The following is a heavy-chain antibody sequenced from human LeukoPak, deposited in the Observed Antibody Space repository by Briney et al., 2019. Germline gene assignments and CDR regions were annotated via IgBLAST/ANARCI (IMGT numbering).Heavy chain of an antibody. D-gene: IGHD3-22*01. CDR2: IRSKAYGGTT. V-gene: IGHV3-49*04. J-gene: IGHJ4*02. CDR1: GFTFGDYA. CDR3: TRPYYDSSGYYYVDDY. Sequence: PGRSLRLSCTASGFTFGDYAMSWVRQAPGKGLEWVGFIRSKAYGGTTEYAASVKGRFTISRDDSKSIAYLQMNSLKTEDTAVYYCTRPYYDSSGYYYVDDYWGQGTLVTVSS.